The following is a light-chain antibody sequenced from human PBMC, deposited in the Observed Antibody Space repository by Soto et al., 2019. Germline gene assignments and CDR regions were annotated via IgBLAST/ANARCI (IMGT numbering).Light chain of an antibody. Sequence: QSALTQPPSASGSPGQSVTISCTGTSSDVGGYNYVSWYQQHPGKAPKLMIYEVSKRPSGVPDRFSGSKSGNTASLTVSGLQAEDEADYYCSSYAGCMGVFGTGTKVTVL. J-gene: IGLJ1*01. CDR2: EVS. CDR3: SSYAGCMGV. V-gene: IGLV2-8*01. CDR1: SSDVGGYNY.